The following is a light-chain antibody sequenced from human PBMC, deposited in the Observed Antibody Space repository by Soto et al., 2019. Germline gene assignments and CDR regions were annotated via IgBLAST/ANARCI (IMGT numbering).Light chain of an antibody. CDR2: AAS. CDR1: HAISSY. J-gene: IGKJ2*01. V-gene: IGKV1-8*01. Sequence: AIRMTQSPSSLSASTGDRVTITCRASHAISSYLAWYHQKPGKAPKLLIYAASTLQSGVSLRFSGSGSGTDFTLSISSLQSEDFATYYCQQYYSYPQTFGQGNKLEIK. CDR3: QQYYSYPQT.